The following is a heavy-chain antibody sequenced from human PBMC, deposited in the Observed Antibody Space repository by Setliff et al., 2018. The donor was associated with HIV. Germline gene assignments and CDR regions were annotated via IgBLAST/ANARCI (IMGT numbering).Heavy chain of an antibody. CDR3: ATKVYCTNGVCLDAFDL. J-gene: IGHJ3*01. CDR1: GYTFTDYY. Sequence: RASVKVSCKASGYTFTDYYMHWVRQAPGQGLEWKGRINPNSGGTNHAQKFQGRVTMARDTSSSTAYMELSRLRSDDTAVYYCATKVYCTNGVCLDAFDLWGQGTMVTVSS. CDR2: INPNSGGT. D-gene: IGHD2-8*01. V-gene: IGHV1-2*06.